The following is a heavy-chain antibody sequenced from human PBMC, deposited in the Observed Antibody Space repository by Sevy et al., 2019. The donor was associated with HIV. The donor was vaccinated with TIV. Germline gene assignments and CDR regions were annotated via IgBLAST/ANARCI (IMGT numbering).Heavy chain of an antibody. CDR2: IYTSGST. V-gene: IGHV4-4*07. CDR3: ATEPRGGYSYAKGDY. CDR1: GGSISSYY. D-gene: IGHD5-18*01. Sequence: SETLSLTCTVSGGSISSYYWSWIRPPAGKGLEWIGRIYTSGSTNYNPSLMSRVTMSVDTSKNQFSLKLSSVTAADTAVYYCATEPRGGYSYAKGDYWGQGTLVTVSS. J-gene: IGHJ4*02.